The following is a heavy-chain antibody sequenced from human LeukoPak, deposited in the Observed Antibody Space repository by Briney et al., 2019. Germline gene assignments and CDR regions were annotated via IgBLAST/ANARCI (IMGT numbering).Heavy chain of an antibody. CDR2: IKHDGSED. D-gene: IGHD5-18*01. CDR3: TRDRYGD. J-gene: IGHJ4*02. V-gene: IGHV3-7*05. Sequence: PGGSLRLSCVASGFTFSSSWMSWVREVPGQGLEWVASIKHDGSEDFYVDSLKGRFTISRDNAKNLLYLHMNSLRVEDTAVYYCTRDRYGDWGQGTLVTVSS. CDR1: GFTFSSSW.